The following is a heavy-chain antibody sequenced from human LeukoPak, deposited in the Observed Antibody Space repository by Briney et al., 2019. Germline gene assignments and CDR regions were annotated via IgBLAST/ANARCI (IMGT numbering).Heavy chain of an antibody. J-gene: IGHJ5*02. CDR3: ARNVKHYYGSGSYRPRNWFDP. D-gene: IGHD3-10*01. CDR2: INHSGST. Sequence: SETLSLTCAVYGGSFGGYYWSWIRQPPGKGLEWIGEINHSGSTNYNPSLKSRVTISVDTSKNQFSLKLSSVTAADTAVYYCARNVKHYYGSGSYRPRNWFDPWGQGTLVTVSS. V-gene: IGHV4-34*01. CDR1: GGSFGGYY.